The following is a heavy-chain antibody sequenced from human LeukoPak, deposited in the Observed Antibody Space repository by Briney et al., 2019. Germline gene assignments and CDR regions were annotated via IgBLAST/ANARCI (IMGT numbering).Heavy chain of an antibody. J-gene: IGHJ6*02. CDR3: AMWPSAGSEYFQGMDV. CDR1: GFTFSSYA. D-gene: IGHD3-9*01. Sequence: GGSLRLSCAASGFTFSSYAMHWVRQAPGKGLEWVAVISYDGSNKYYADSVKGRFTISRDNSKSTLYLQMNSLRAEDTAVYYCAMWPSAGSEYFQGMDVWGQGTTVTVSS. CDR2: ISYDGSNK. V-gene: IGHV3-30-3*01.